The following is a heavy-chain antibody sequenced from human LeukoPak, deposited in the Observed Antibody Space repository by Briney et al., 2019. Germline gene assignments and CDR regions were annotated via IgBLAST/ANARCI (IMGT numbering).Heavy chain of an antibody. CDR1: GGSISSYY. J-gene: IGHJ4*02. CDR3: ARGTRDITIFGVVDY. CDR2: INHSGST. Sequence: PSETLSLTCTVSGGSISSYYWSWVRQPPGKGLEWIGEINHSGSTNYNPSRKSRVTISVDTSKNQFSLKLSSVTAADTAVYYCARGTRDITIFGVVDYWGQGTLVTVSS. D-gene: IGHD3-3*01. V-gene: IGHV4-34*01.